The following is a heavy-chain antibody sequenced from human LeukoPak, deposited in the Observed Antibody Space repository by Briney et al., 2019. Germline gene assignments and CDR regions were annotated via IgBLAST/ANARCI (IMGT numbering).Heavy chain of an antibody. D-gene: IGHD3-3*01. V-gene: IGHV1-2*02. J-gene: IGHJ6*04. CDR3: ATHYDFWSGTLDV. CDR2: INPNSGGT. CDR1: GYTFTGYY. Sequence: ASVKVSCKASGYTFTGYYMHWVRQAPGQGLEWMGWINPNSGGTNYAQKFQGRVTMTRDTSISTAYMELSRLRSDDTAVYYCATHYDFWSGTLDVWGKGTTVTVSS.